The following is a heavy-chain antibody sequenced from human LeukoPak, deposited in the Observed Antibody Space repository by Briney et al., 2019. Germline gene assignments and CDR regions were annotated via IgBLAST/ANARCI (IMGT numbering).Heavy chain of an antibody. CDR1: GFTLSSYE. CDR3: ARGPYSSNWYVDY. CDR2: VSRTGNSI. J-gene: IGHJ4*02. V-gene: IGHV3-48*03. Sequence: PGGSLRLSCAASGFTLSSYEMNWVRLAPGKGLEWISYVSRTGNSINYADSVKGRFTISRDSAKNSLYLQMNSLRAEDTAVYYCARGPYSSNWYVDYWGQGTLVTV. D-gene: IGHD6-13*01.